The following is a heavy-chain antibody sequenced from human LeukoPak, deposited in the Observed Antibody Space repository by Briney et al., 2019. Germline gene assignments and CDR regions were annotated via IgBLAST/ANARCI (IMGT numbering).Heavy chain of an antibody. D-gene: IGHD3-3*01. J-gene: IGHJ4*02. V-gene: IGHV3-11*04. Sequence: GGSLRLSCAASGFTFSDYYMSWIRQAPGKGLEWVSYISSSGSTIYYADSVKGRFTISRDNAKNSLYLQMNSLRAEDTAVYYCARDRRLGYDFWSGYYSFDYWGQGTLVTVSS. CDR3: ARDRRLGYDFWSGYYSFDY. CDR1: GFTFSDYY. CDR2: ISSSGSTI.